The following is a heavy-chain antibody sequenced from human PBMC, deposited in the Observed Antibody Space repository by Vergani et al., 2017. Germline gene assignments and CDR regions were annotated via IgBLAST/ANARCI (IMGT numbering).Heavy chain of an antibody. CDR3: AKDLGLWFGELFDAFDI. D-gene: IGHD3-10*01. V-gene: IGHV3-23*04. CDR1: GFTVSSNY. CDR2: ISGSGGST. J-gene: IGHJ3*02. Sequence: EVQLVESGGGLIQPGGSLRLSCAASGFTVSSNYMSWVRQAPGKGLEWVSAISGSGGSTYYADSVKGRFTISRDNSKNTLYLQMNSLRAEDTAVYYCAKDLGLWFGELFDAFDIWGQGTMVTVSS.